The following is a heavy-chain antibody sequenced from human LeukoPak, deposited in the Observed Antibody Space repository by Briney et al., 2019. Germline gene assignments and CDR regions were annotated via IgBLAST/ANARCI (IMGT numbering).Heavy chain of an antibody. CDR2: IKPDGSEK. CDR1: GFTFRSYW. Sequence: PGGSLRLSCAASGFTFRSYWMSWVRQSPGKGLEWVANIKPDGSEKYFMDSVKGRFTISRDNAKNALYLEMNSLRAEDTAEYFCARERMYSGSGSTYPYYDYWGQGTLVTVSS. D-gene: IGHD3-10*01. J-gene: IGHJ4*02. CDR3: ARERMYSGSGSTYPYYDY. V-gene: IGHV3-7*01.